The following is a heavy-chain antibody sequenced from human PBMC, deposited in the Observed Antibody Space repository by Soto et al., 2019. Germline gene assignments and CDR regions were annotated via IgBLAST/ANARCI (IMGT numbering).Heavy chain of an antibody. V-gene: IGHV5-51*01. D-gene: IGHD1-26*01. CDR1: GYSFTSYW. Sequence: GESLKISSKGSGYSFTSYWIGWVRQMTGKGLEWMGIIYPGDSDTRYSPSFQGPVTISADKSISTAYLQMNSLRADDTAVYYCAKAPLSGSYGGFFDYWGQGTLVTVSS. CDR3: AKAPLSGSYGGFFDY. J-gene: IGHJ4*02. CDR2: IYPGDSDT.